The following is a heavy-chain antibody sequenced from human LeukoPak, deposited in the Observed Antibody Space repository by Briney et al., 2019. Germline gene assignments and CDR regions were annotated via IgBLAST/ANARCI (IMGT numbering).Heavy chain of an antibody. D-gene: IGHD6-6*01. V-gene: IGHV3-74*01. CDR1: GFTFSSYW. Sequence: GGSLRLSCAASGFTFSSYWMHWVRQAPGKGLVWVSRINTDGSGTGYADSVKGQFTISRDNAKNTLYLQMNSLRAEGTAVYYCARDLAFSSSSDRHWGLGTLVTVSS. J-gene: IGHJ4*02. CDR2: INTDGSGT. CDR3: ARDLAFSSSSDRH.